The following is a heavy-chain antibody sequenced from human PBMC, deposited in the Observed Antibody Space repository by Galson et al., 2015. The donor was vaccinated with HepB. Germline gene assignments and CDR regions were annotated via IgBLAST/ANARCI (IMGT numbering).Heavy chain of an antibody. CDR2: ISSSSSYT. Sequence: SLRLSCAASGFTFSDYYMSWIRQAPGKGLEWVSYISSSSSYTNYADSVKGRFTISRDNAKNSLYLQMNSLRAEDTAVYYCARLYGDYGHWYFDLWGRGTLVTVSS. CDR1: GFTFSDYY. V-gene: IGHV3-11*03. CDR3: ARLYGDYGHWYFDL. J-gene: IGHJ2*01. D-gene: IGHD4-17*01.